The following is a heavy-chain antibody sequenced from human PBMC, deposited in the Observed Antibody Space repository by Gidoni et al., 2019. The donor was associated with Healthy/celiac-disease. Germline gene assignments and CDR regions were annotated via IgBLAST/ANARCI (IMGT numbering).Heavy chain of an antibody. V-gene: IGHV3-33*08. J-gene: IGHJ4*02. CDR3: ARDPSNDSSGYPYDY. D-gene: IGHD3-22*01. CDR1: GCTFSSYG. CDR2: IWYDGSNK. Sequence: QVQLVESGGGVVQPGRSLSLSCAASGCTFSSYGMHVVSQAPGKGLEWVAVIWYDGSNKYYADSVKGRFTTSRDNSKNTLYLQMNSLRAEDTAVYYCARDPSNDSSGYPYDYWGQGTLVTVSS.